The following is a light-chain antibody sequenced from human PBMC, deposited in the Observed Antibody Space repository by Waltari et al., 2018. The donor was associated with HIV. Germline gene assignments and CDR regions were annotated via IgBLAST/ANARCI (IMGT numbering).Light chain of an antibody. Sequence: SYELTQPPSVSVSPGQTASITCSGDTLGAKYAYWYQQKPGQSPVLVIYQDNKRPSGIPERFSGSNSGNTATLTIRGTQSMDEADYYCQAWDSSTEGFGGGTKLTVL. CDR3: QAWDSSTEG. V-gene: IGLV3-1*01. CDR2: QDN. J-gene: IGLJ3*02. CDR1: TLGAKY.